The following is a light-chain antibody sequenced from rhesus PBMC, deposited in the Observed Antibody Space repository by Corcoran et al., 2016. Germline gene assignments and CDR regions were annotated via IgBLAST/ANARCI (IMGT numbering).Light chain of an antibody. CDR2: AAS. Sequence: DIQMTQSPSALSASVGDRVTISCRASQNIYSNLAWYQQKPGKAPKLLIYAASSLQTGIPSRFSGTGSWTDFTLTISSLQPADSSAYYCQHYYDNPYSFGQGTKVEIK. CDR3: QHYYDNPYS. J-gene: IGKJ2*01. CDR1: QNIYSN. V-gene: IGKV1S12*01.